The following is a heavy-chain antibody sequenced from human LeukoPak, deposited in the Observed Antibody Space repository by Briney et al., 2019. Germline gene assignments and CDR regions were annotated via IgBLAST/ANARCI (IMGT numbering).Heavy chain of an antibody. J-gene: IGHJ4*02. Sequence: PSETLSLTCAVSGVSISSSEWWIWVRQPPGQGLEWIGEISLTGRTNYNPSLIGRVIMSLDESRNQLSLTLTSVTAADTAMYYCTRESGPYCPFGYWGQGTLVVVPS. CDR2: ISLTGRT. D-gene: IGHD1-26*01. CDR3: TRESGPYCPFGY. CDR1: GVSISSSEW. V-gene: IGHV4-4*02.